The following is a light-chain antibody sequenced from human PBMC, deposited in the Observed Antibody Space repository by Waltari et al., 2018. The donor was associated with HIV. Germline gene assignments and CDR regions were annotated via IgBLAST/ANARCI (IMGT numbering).Light chain of an antibody. Sequence: QSVLSQPPSASGTPGQRVTISCSGRRSNIERFYVYWYSKVPGTTPQLLIYRNNQRPSGVPDRLSGSKSGTSASLSISGLRSEDEAYYYCAAWNDNLSGVVFGGGTELTVL. CDR1: RSNIERFY. CDR3: AAWNDNLSGVV. J-gene: IGLJ2*01. V-gene: IGLV1-47*01. CDR2: RNN.